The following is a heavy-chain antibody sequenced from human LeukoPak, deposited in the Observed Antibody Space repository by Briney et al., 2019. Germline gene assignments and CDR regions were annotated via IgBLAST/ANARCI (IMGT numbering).Heavy chain of an antibody. CDR3: ARGQIPSGELLRFDC. CDR2: IVSSSSYI. D-gene: IGHD1-26*01. V-gene: IGHV3-21*04. CDR1: GFTLSSSG. J-gene: IGHJ4*02. Sequence: GGSLRLSCAASGFTLSSSGMNWVRQAPGKGLEWVSSIVSSSSYIYYADSVKGRFTISRDNAKNSLYLQMNSLRADDTAIYYCARGQIPSGELLRFDCWGQGTLVTVSS.